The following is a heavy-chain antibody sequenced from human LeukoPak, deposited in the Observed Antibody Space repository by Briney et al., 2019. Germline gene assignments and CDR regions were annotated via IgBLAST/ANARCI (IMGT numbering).Heavy chain of an antibody. J-gene: IGHJ4*02. V-gene: IGHV3-48*01. CDR1: GFTFSSYS. D-gene: IGHD3-3*01. CDR2: ISSSSSTI. Sequence: GGSLRLSCAASGFTFSSYSMNWVRQAPGKGLEWVSYISSSSSTIYYVDSVKGRFTISRDNAKNSLYLRMNSLRAEDTAVYYCASVLGFWSGSDYWGQGTLVTVSS. CDR3: ASVLGFWSGSDY.